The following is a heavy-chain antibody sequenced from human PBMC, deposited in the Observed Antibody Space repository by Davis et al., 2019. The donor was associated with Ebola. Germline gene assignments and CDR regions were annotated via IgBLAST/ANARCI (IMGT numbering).Heavy chain of an antibody. CDR2: FYYSGIT. Sequence: SETLSLTCTASGGSFSNYYWTWICQPPGKGLEWIGYFYYSGITNYNSSLQRRVTMSVDKSKNQFSLRLSFVTAADTAYYDCAGGRENSYPSWGQGTLVTVSS. CDR3: AGGRENSYPS. V-gene: IGHV4-59*01. D-gene: IGHD3-16*02. J-gene: IGHJ4*02. CDR1: GGSFSNYY.